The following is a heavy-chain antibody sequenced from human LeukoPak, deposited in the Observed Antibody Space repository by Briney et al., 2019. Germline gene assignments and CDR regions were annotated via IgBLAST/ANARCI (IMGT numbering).Heavy chain of an antibody. CDR3: ATFCSGGDCYSFAP. CDR2: IRAAGGST. CDR1: GFTFSSYP. J-gene: IGHJ5*02. D-gene: IGHD2-21*02. Sequence: GGSLRLSCAASGFTFSSYPMSWVRQAPGKGLEWVSAIRAAGGSTYYADSVKGRFTISRDNSKNTLYLQMDSLRVEDTAVYYCATFCSGGDCYSFAPWGQGTLVTVSS. V-gene: IGHV3-23*01.